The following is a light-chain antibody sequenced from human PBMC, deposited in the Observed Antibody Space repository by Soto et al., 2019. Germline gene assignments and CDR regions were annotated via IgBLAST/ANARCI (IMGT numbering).Light chain of an antibody. CDR2: ATS. J-gene: IGKJ4*01. CDR1: QGIAPY. V-gene: IGKV1-27*01. CDR3: PKYNSAPLT. Sequence: DVQMTQSPSSLSAFVGDRVTITCRASQGIAPYLAWFQQKPGKVPKLLIYATSTLQSEVPSRFSGSGSGTDFTLTLTSLHPEDVATYYSPKYNSAPLTFGGGTKVEI.